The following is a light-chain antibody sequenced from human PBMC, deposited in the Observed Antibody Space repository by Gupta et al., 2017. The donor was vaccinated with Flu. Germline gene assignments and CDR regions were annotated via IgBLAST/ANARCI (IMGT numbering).Light chain of an antibody. CDR2: GAS. CDR1: QRIGTY. CDR3: QQSDDTPYT. J-gene: IGKJ2*01. V-gene: IGKV1-39*01. Sequence: PSSLSASVGDSVTITCRANQRIGTYLNWYQQEPGKPPKIIIFGASTVQDGVPSRFSGSISGAEFTLTIAGLQPGDFATYFCQQSDDTPYTFGQGTKV.